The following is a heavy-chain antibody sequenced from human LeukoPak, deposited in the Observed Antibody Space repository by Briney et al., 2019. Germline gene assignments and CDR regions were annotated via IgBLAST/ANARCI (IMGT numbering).Heavy chain of an antibody. D-gene: IGHD6-19*01. CDR3: ARVKYSSGWYIFLDY. J-gene: IGHJ4*02. CDR1: GFTFSSYW. V-gene: IGHV3-74*01. CDR2: INSDGSST. Sequence: GGSLRLSCAASGFTFSSYWMHWVRHAPGKGLVWVSRINSDGSSTSYADSVKGRFTISRDNAKNTLYLQMNSLRAEDTAAYYCARVKYSSGWYIFLDYWGQGTLVTVSS.